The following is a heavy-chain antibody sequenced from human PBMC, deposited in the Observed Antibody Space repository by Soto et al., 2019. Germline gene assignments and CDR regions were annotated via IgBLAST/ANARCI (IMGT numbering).Heavy chain of an antibody. V-gene: IGHV3-21*01. CDR2: ISSSSSYI. Sequence: GGSLRLSCAASGFTFSSYSMNWVRQAPGKGLEWVSSISSSSSYIYYADSVKGRFTISRDNAKNSLYLQMNSLRAEDTAVYYCARDSYCGGDCYSLFAYWGQGTLVTVSS. CDR1: GFTFSSYS. J-gene: IGHJ4*02. D-gene: IGHD2-21*02. CDR3: ARDSYCGGDCYSLFAY.